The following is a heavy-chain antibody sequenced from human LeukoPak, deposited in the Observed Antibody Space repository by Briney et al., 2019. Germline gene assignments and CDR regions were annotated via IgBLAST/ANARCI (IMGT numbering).Heavy chain of an antibody. Sequence: GGSLRLSCAASGFTFSSYEMNWVRKAPGKGLEWVSYITADGTNKYDADSVKGRFTISRDNAKNSLYLQMNSLRVDDTAMYYCAREVKWELPDYWGQGTLVTVSS. CDR3: AREVKWELPDY. J-gene: IGHJ4*02. CDR2: ITADGTNK. CDR1: GFTFSSYE. D-gene: IGHD1-26*01. V-gene: IGHV3-48*03.